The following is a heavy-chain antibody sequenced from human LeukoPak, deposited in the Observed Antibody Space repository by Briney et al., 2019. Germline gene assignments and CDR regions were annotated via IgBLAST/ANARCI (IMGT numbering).Heavy chain of an antibody. J-gene: IGHJ5*02. CDR1: GFTFNIYS. Sequence: GGSLRLSCAASGFTFNIYSMTWVRQAPGKGLEWVSRITTSSHYIYYADSVKGRFTISRDNAKNSLYLDMSSLRADDTAVYYCARAENSGSGGLDPWGQGTLVTVSS. CDR2: ITTSSHYI. CDR3: ARAENSGSGGLDP. D-gene: IGHD2-15*01. V-gene: IGHV3-21*01.